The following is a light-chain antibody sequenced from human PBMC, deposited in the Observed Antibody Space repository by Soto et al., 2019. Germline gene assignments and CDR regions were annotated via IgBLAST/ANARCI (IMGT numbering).Light chain of an antibody. CDR1: SSDVGGYNY. V-gene: IGLV2-14*01. J-gene: IGLJ2*01. CDR3: SSYTSSSTVV. CDR2: EVS. Sequence: QSAVTQPASVSGSPGQSITISCTGTSSDVGGYNYVSWYQQHPGKAPKLMIYEVSNRPSGVSNRFSGSKSGNTASLTISGLQPEDEADYYCSSYTSSSTVVFGGGTKVTVL.